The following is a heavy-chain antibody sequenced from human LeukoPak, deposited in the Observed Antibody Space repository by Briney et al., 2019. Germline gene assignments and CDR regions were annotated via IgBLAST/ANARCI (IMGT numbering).Heavy chain of an antibody. J-gene: IGHJ4*02. CDR2: ISSSGSTI. CDR3: ARDGGIAAAGIFDY. CDR1: GFTFSSYE. V-gene: IGHV3-48*03. Sequence: GGSLRLSCAASGFTFSSYEMNWVRQAPGNGLEWVSYISSSGSTIYYADSVKGRFTISRDNAKNSLYLQMNSLRAEDTAVYYCARDGGIAAAGIFDYWGQGTLVTVSS. D-gene: IGHD6-13*01.